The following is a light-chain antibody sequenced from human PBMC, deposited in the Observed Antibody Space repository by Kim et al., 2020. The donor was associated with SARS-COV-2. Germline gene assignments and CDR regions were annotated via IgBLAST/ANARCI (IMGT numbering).Light chain of an antibody. J-gene: IGLJ2*01. Sequence: SSELTQDPVVSVALGQTVRITCQGDRLRSYYATWYQQKPRQAPVLVIYGRNNRPSGIPDRFSGSASGNTASLTISGTQAEDEADFYCQSRDSGGEVIFGGGTKSPS. CDR3: QSRDSGGEVI. CDR2: GRN. CDR1: RLRSYY. V-gene: IGLV3-19*01.